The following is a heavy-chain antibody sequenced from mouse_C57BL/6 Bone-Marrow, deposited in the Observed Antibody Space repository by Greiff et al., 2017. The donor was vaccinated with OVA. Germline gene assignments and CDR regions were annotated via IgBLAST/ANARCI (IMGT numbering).Heavy chain of an antibody. V-gene: IGHV14-4*01. CDR2: IDPENGDT. CDR1: GFNIKDDY. CDR3: TTCYYYGSSYSWFAY. J-gene: IGHJ3*01. D-gene: IGHD1-1*01. Sequence: VQLQQSGAELVRPGASVKLSCTASGFNIKDDYMHWVKQRPEQGLEWIGWIDPENGDTEYASKFQGKATITADTSSNTAYLQLSSLTSEDTAVYYCTTCYYYGSSYSWFAYWGQETLVTVSA.